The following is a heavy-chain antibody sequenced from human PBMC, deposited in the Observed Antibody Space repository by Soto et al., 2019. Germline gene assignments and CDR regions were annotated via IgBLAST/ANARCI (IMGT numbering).Heavy chain of an antibody. Sequence: QVQLVQSGAEVKKPGASVKVSCKASGYTFTSYAMHWVRQAPGQRLEWMGWINAGNGNTKYSLKFHGRVTITRDTSASTAYMELSSLRSEYTAVYYCARPNYDILTGYSLDAFDIWGQGTMVTVSS. CDR2: INAGNGNT. V-gene: IGHV1-3*01. D-gene: IGHD3-9*01. CDR1: GYTFTSYA. J-gene: IGHJ3*02. CDR3: ARPNYDILTGYSLDAFDI.